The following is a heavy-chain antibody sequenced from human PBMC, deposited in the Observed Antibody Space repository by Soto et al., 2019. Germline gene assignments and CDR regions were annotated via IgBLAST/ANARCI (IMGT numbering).Heavy chain of an antibody. CDR3: AKEVTSGLYYFDY. V-gene: IGHV3-23*01. D-gene: IGHD6-19*01. CDR1: GFTFSNNA. J-gene: IGHJ4*02. CDR2: ISGSGDSP. Sequence: GSLRLSCAASGFTFSNNAMSWVRQAKGKGLEWVSIISGSGDSPYYADSVKGRFTISRDNSRNTLYLQMNSLRAGDSAKFYCAKEVTSGLYYFDYWGQGTLVTVSS.